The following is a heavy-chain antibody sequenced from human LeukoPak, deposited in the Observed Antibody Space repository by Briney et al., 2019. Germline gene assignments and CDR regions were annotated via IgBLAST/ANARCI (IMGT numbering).Heavy chain of an antibody. CDR1: GYTLTELS. CDR2: FDPEDGET. Sequence: ASVKVSCKVSGYTLTELSMHWVRQAPGKELEWMGGFDPEDGETIYAQKFQGRVTMTEDTSTDTAYMELSSLRSEDTAVYYCATGTDTMVRGVYTRHYYYYGMDVWGQGTTVTVSS. V-gene: IGHV1-24*01. CDR3: ATGTDTMVRGVYTRHYYYYGMDV. J-gene: IGHJ6*02. D-gene: IGHD3-10*01.